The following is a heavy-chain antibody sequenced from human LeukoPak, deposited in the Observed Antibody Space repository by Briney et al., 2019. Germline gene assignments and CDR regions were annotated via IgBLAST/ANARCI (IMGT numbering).Heavy chain of an antibody. D-gene: IGHD2-15*01. V-gene: IGHV1-3*01. J-gene: IGHJ6*02. CDR1: GGSFSSYV. CDR2: INAGNGDT. Sequence: ASVKVSCKASGGSFSSYVITWVRQAPGQGLEWMGWINAGNGDTKYSQKFQGRVTITRDTSATTAYMELSSLRSEDTAVYYCARGTGCTGGSCSYYGMDVWGQGTTVTVSS. CDR3: ARGTGCTGGSCSYYGMDV.